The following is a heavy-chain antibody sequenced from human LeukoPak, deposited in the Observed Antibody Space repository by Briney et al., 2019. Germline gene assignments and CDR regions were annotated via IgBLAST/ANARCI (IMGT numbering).Heavy chain of an antibody. CDR3: ARHGSTDYFDY. CDR2: IIPILGIA. D-gene: IGHD2-2*03. J-gene: IGHJ4*02. Sequence: SVKVSFKASGGTFSSYAISWVRQAPGQGLEWMGRIIPILGIANYAQKFQGRVTITADKSTSTAYMELSSLRSEDTAVYYCARHGSTDYFDYWGQGTLVTVSS. CDR1: GGTFSSYA. V-gene: IGHV1-69*04.